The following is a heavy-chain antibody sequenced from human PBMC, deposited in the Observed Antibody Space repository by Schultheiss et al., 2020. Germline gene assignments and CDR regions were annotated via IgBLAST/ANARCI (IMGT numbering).Heavy chain of an antibody. CDR1: GGSISSSSYY. V-gene: IGHV4-39*07. Sequence: SETLSLTCTVSGGSISSSSYYWGWIRQPPGKGLEWIGSIYYSGSTNYNPSLKSRVTILVDRSKNQFYLKLTSVTAVDTAVYYCARAHSSSLYVDYYYYMDVWGKGTTVTVYS. D-gene: IGHD6-13*01. CDR3: ARAHSSSLYVDYYYYMDV. J-gene: IGHJ6*03. CDR2: IYYSGST.